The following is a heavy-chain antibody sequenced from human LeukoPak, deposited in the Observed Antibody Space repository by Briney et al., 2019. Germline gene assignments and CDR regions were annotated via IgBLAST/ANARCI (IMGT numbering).Heavy chain of an antibody. CDR2: ISSNGGST. Sequence: GGSLRLSCAASGFTFSSYAMHWVRQAPGKGLEYVSAISSNGGSTYYANSVKGRFTISRDNSKNTLYLQMGSLRAEDMAVYYCARGGAVRQPLFDYWGQGTLVTVSS. V-gene: IGHV3-64*01. D-gene: IGHD6-25*01. CDR3: ARGGAVRQPLFDY. J-gene: IGHJ4*02. CDR1: GFTFSSYA.